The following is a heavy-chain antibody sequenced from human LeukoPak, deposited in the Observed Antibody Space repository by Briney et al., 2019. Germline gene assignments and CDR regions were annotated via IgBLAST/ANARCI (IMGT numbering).Heavy chain of an antibody. J-gene: IGHJ3*02. D-gene: IGHD6-19*01. CDR1: GYTFTSYG. V-gene: IGHV1-18*01. Sequence: ASVKVSCKASGYTFTSYGISWVRQAPGQGLEWMGWISAYNGNTNYAQKLQGRVTMTTDASTSTVYMELSSLRSEDTAVYYCTRDPPVAGRRSAFDIWGQGTMVTVSS. CDR3: TRDPPVAGRRSAFDI. CDR2: ISAYNGNT.